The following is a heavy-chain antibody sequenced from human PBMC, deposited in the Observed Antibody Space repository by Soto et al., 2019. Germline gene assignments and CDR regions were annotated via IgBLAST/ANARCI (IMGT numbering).Heavy chain of an antibody. Sequence: PGGSLRLSCAASGFTFSSYAMSWVRQAPGKGLEWVSAISGSGGSTYYADSVKGRFTISRDNSKNTLYLQMNSLRAEDTAVYYCAKDQYYYDSSGYYLTLATWDYWGQGTLVTV. D-gene: IGHD3-22*01. CDR1: GFTFSSYA. CDR3: AKDQYYYDSSGYYLTLATWDY. V-gene: IGHV3-23*01. CDR2: ISGSGGST. J-gene: IGHJ4*02.